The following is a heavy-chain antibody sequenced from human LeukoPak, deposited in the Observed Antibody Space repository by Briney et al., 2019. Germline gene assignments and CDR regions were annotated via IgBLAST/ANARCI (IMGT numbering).Heavy chain of an antibody. D-gene: IGHD2-15*01. J-gene: IGHJ4*02. CDR1: GFTFSGSA. V-gene: IGHV3-73*01. Sequence: PGGSLRLSCAASGFTFSGSAMHWVRQASGKGLEWVGRIRSKANSYATVYAASVKGRFTISRDDSKNTAYLQMNSLKTEDTAVYYCTSRLHLKGYCSGGSCYFEHWGQGTLVTVSS. CDR3: TSRLHLKGYCSGGSCYFEH. CDR2: IRSKANSYAT.